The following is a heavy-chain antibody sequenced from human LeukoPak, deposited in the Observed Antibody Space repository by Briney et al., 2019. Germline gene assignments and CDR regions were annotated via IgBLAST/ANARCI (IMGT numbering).Heavy chain of an antibody. CDR3: AKATRPYCSGGSCSYHRDYYYGMDV. CDR2: ISYDGSNK. V-gene: IGHV3-30*18. Sequence: GGSLRLSCAASGFTFSSYGMHWVRQAPGKGLEWVAVISYDGSNKYYADSVKGRFTISRDNSKNTLYLQMNSLRAEDTAVYYCAKATRPYCSGGSCSYHRDYYYGMDVWGQGTTVTVSS. J-gene: IGHJ6*02. D-gene: IGHD2-15*01. CDR1: GFTFSSYG.